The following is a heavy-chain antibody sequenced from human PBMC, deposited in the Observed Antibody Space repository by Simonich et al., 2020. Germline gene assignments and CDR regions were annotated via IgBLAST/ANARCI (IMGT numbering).Heavy chain of an antibody. Sequence: QVQLVQSGDEVKKPVASVKVSCKASGYTFTGYYMHWVRQAPGQGLEWRGGITPNCGGTNNAKNFQGRVTMPRDTSISTAYMELSRLRSDDTAVYYCARGRLTGDKGAFDIWGQGTMVTVSS. V-gene: IGHV1-2*02. CDR3: ARGRLTGDKGAFDI. CDR1: GYTFTGYY. D-gene: IGHD7-27*01. CDR2: ITPNCGGT. J-gene: IGHJ3*02.